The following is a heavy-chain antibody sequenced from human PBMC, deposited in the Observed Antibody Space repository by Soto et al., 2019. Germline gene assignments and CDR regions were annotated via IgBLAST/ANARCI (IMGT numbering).Heavy chain of an antibody. CDR1: GGSISSSNW. Sequence: NPSETLSLTCAVSGGSISSSNWWSWVRQPPGKGLEWIGEIYHSGSTNYNPSLKSRVTISVDKSKNQFSLKLSSVTAADTAVYYCARDSGVRRDYYGMDVWGQGTTVTVSS. D-gene: IGHD3-10*01. V-gene: IGHV4-4*02. J-gene: IGHJ6*02. CDR2: IYHSGST. CDR3: ARDSGVRRDYYGMDV.